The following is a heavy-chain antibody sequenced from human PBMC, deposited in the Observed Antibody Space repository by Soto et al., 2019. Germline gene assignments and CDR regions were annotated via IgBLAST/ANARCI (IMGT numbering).Heavy chain of an antibody. CDR3: ARDLGGGHLPYYFDY. J-gene: IGHJ4*02. V-gene: IGHV3-30*04. D-gene: IGHD2-21*01. CDR2: ISFDGRNQ. CDR1: VFNFRNYA. Sequence: VGSLRLSCAASVFNFRNYALHWVRQCPGKGLEWVAVISFDGRNQYYADSVKGRFTVSRDNSQNTLYLQMSGLRPDDTAVYYCARDLGGGHLPYYFDYWGQGTLVTVSS.